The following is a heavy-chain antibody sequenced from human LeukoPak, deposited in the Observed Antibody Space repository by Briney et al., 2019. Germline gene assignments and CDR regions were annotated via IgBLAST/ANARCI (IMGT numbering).Heavy chain of an antibody. V-gene: IGHV1-2*02. J-gene: IGHJ5*02. Sequence: ASVKVSCKASGYTFTGYYMHWVRQAPGQGLEWMGWINPNSGGTNYAQKFQGRVTMTRDTSISTAYMELSRLRSDDTAVYYCARGLLLRYFDWLSYNWFDPWGQGTLVTVSS. CDR2: INPNSGGT. CDR1: GYTFTGYY. D-gene: IGHD3-9*01. CDR3: ARGLLLRYFDWLSYNWFDP.